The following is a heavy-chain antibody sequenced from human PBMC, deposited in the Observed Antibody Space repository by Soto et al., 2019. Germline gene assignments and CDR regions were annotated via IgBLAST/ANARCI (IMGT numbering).Heavy chain of an antibody. Sequence: QLQLVQSGAEVKERGSSVKISCKTSGDNFNTYALTWVRQAPGQGLEWIGGIIPMFDIKNVAQRFQGRVTLNADDSMTTAYMEMTSLRSDDTAVYYCAKEAGDHWGQGTLVTVSS. D-gene: IGHD6-13*01. V-gene: IGHV1-69*01. CDR1: GDNFNTYA. CDR3: AKEAGDH. CDR2: IIPMFDIK. J-gene: IGHJ4*02.